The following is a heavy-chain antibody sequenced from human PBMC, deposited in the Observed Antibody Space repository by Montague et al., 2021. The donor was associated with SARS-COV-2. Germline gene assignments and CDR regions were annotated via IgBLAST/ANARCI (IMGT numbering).Heavy chain of an antibody. CDR1: GGSISSSSYY. CDR3: ARHVYDILTGYYTYWYFDL. CDR2: IYYSGST. Sequence: SETLSLTCTVSGGSISSSSYYWGWIRQPPGKGLEWIGSIYYSGSTYYNPSLKSRVTISVDTSKNQFTLKLSSVTAADTAVYYCARHVYDILTGYYTYWYFDLGGHGTLVTVSS. V-gene: IGHV4-39*01. D-gene: IGHD3-9*01. J-gene: IGHJ2*01.